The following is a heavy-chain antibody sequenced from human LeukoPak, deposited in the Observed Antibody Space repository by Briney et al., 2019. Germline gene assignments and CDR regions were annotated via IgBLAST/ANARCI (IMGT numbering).Heavy chain of an antibody. CDR2: INPNSGGT. CDR3: ARATDNYSSGWYNYYFDY. V-gene: IGHV1-2*02. J-gene: IGHJ4*02. Sequence: ASVKVSCKASGYTFTGYYMHWVRQAPGQGLEWMGWINPNSGGTNYAQKLQGRVTMTTDTSTSTAYMELRSLRSDDTAVYYCARATDNYSSGWYNYYFDYWGQGTLVTVSS. CDR1: GYTFTGYY. D-gene: IGHD6-19*01.